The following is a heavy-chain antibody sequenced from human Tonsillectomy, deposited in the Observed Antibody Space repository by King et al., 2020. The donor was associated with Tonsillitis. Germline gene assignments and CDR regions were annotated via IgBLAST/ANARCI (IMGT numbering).Heavy chain of an antibody. CDR1: GFTFSSYW. CDR2: RKQDGSEK. J-gene: IGHJ4*02. CDR3: ARDTAGYSSGWYVGGFDY. V-gene: IGHV3-7*01. D-gene: IGHD6-19*01. Sequence: VQLVESGGGLVQPGGSLRLSCAASGFTFSSYWMSWVRQAPGKGLEWVANRKQDGSEKYYVDSVKGRFTISRDNAKNSLYLQMNSLRAEDTAVYYCARDTAGYSSGWYVGGFDYWGQGTLVTVSS.